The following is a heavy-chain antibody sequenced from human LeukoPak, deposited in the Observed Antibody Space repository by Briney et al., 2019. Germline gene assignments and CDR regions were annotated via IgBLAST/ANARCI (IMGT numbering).Heavy chain of an antibody. J-gene: IGHJ4*02. CDR3: ARGRGTLRFLEWLPFDY. Sequence: SVKVSCKASGFTFTSSAVQWVRQARGQRLEWIGWIVVGSGNTNYAQKFQGRVTITTDESTSTAYMELSSLRSEDTAVYYCARGRGTLRFLEWLPFDYWGQGTLVTVSS. CDR2: IVVGSGNT. CDR1: GFTFTSSA. D-gene: IGHD3-3*01. V-gene: IGHV1-58*01.